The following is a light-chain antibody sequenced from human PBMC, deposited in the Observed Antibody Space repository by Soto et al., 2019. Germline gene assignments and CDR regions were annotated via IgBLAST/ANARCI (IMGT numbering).Light chain of an antibody. Sequence: EIVLTQSPGTLSLSPGEGATLSWRASQSVSSISLTCYQQKRGQAPRLLIYGASTRATGIPDRFSGSGSGTAFTLTISRLEPEDFAVYYCNQYHSSFTFGGGTKVEIK. CDR1: QSVSSIS. V-gene: IGKV3-20*01. CDR3: NQYHSSFT. J-gene: IGKJ4*01. CDR2: GAS.